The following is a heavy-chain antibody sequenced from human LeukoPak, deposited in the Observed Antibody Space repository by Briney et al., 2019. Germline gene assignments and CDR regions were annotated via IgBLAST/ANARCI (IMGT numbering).Heavy chain of an antibody. Sequence: GGSLRLSCAASGFTFSSYEMNWVRQAPGKGLEWVSYISDSGSAIYYADSVKGRFTISRDNAKNSLYLQMNSLRAEDTAVYYCARGGNYGWNWFDPWGQRTLVTVSS. D-gene: IGHD3-16*01. J-gene: IGHJ5*02. CDR3: ARGGNYGWNWFDP. V-gene: IGHV3-48*03. CDR1: GFTFSSYE. CDR2: ISDSGSAI.